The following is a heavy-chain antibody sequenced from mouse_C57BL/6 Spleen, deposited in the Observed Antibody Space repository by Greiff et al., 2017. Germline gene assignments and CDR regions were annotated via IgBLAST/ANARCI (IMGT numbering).Heavy chain of an antibody. Sequence: QVQLKQPGAELVKPGASVKLSCKASGYTFTSYWMHWVKQRPGQGLEWIGMIHPNSGSTNYNEKFKSKATLTVDKSSSTAYMQRSSLTSEDSAVYYCARSANGDVGCYWGPGTTLTVSS. D-gene: IGHD4-1*02. J-gene: IGHJ2*01. CDR3: ARSANGDVGCY. V-gene: IGHV1-64*01. CDR1: GYTFTSYW. CDR2: IHPNSGST.